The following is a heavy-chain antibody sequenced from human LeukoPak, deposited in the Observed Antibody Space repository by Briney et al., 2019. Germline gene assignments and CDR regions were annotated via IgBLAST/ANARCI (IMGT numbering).Heavy chain of an antibody. V-gene: IGHV3-30*02. Sequence: PGGSLRLSCAASGFTFSSYGMHWVRQAPGKGLEWAAFIRYDGSNKYYADSVKGRFTISRDNSKNTLYLQMNSLRAEDTAVYYCAKDGSSGYYADYWGQGTLVTVSS. CDR2: IRYDGSNK. CDR1: GFTFSSYG. D-gene: IGHD3-22*01. CDR3: AKDGSSGYYADY. J-gene: IGHJ4*02.